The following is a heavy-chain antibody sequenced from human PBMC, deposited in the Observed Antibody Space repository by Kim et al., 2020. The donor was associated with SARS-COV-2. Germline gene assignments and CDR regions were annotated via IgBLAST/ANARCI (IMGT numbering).Heavy chain of an antibody. CDR1: GDSVSTKGPA. CDR3: ARASMTGYFTS. D-gene: IGHD3-9*01. Sequence: SQTLSLTCAISGDSVSTKGPAWNWIRLSPSRGLEWLGRTYYTSRWFRDYAITVKSRISITSDTSKNQFSLHLTSVTPEDTGVYFCARASMTGYFTSWGQG. J-gene: IGHJ5*02. V-gene: IGHV6-1*01. CDR2: TYYTSRWFR.